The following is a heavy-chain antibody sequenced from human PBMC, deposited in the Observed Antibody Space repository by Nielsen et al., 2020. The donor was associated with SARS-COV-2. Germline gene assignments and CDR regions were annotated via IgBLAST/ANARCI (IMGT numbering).Heavy chain of an antibody. Sequence: GESLKISCAASGFTFSSYAMHWVRQAPGKGLEYVSAISSNGGSTYYADSVKGRFTISRDNAKNSLYLQMNSLRAEDTALYHCARDWDYYDSSGLPDIWGQGTMVTVSS. V-gene: IGHV3-64*04. CDR3: ARDWDYYDSSGLPDI. CDR2: ISSNGGST. D-gene: IGHD3-22*01. CDR1: GFTFSSYA. J-gene: IGHJ3*02.